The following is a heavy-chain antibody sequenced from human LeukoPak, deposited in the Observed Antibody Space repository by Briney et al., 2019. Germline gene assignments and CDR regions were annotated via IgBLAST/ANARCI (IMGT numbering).Heavy chain of an antibody. CDR3: TRHDYGGNSAS. Sequence: GGSLRLSCAASGFTFSGSAMHWVRQASGKGLDWVGRIRSKANSYATAYAASVKGRFTISRDDSKNTAYLQMNSLKTEDTAVYYCTRHDYGGNSASWGQGTLVTVSS. V-gene: IGHV3-73*01. CDR2: IRSKANSYAT. D-gene: IGHD4-23*01. J-gene: IGHJ5*02. CDR1: GFTFSGSA.